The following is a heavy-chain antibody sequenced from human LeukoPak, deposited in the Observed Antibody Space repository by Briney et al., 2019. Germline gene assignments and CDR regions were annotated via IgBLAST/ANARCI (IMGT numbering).Heavy chain of an antibody. CDR1: GGSISSYY. V-gene: IGHV4-59*01. D-gene: IGHD6-6*01. CDR2: IYYSGST. CDR3: AGWGIAARPHYMDV. J-gene: IGHJ6*03. Sequence: SETLSLTCTVSGGSISSYYWSWIRQPPGKGLEWIGYIYYSGSTNYNPSLKSRVTISVDTSKNQFSLKLSSVTAADTAVYYCAGWGIAARPHYMDVWGKGTTVTVSS.